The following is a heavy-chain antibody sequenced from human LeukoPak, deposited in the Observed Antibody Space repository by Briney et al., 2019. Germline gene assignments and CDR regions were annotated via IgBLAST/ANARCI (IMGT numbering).Heavy chain of an antibody. Sequence: GGSLRLSCAASGFTFRNYGMHWVRQAPDKGLEWVAIIWYDGSKKYYVDSVRGRFTISRDNSKNTVSLQMNNLSPEDTAVYYCAKGGLAAAGIDYWGQGTLVTVSS. D-gene: IGHD6-13*01. CDR1: GFTFRNYG. J-gene: IGHJ4*02. CDR3: AKGGLAAAGIDY. CDR2: IWYDGSKK. V-gene: IGHV3-33*06.